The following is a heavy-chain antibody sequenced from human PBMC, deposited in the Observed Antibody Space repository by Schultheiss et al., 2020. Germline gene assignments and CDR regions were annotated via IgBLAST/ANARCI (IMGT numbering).Heavy chain of an antibody. CDR2: IYYSGST. V-gene: IGHV4-61*05. CDR3: ARAAAGTGNFAY. CDR1: GGSISSSSYY. Sequence: SETLSLTCTVSGGSISSSSYYWGWIRQPPGKGLEWIGYIYYSGSTNYNPSLKSRVTISVDTSKNQFSLKLSSVTAADTAVYFCARAAAGTGNFAYWGQGTLVTVSS. D-gene: IGHD6-13*01. J-gene: IGHJ4*02.